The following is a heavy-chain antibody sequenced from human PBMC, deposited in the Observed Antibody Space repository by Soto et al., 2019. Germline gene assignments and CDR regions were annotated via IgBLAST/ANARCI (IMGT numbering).Heavy chain of an antibody. J-gene: IGHJ4*02. V-gene: IGHV3-23*01. CDR3: AEVPPLLLGYYFDY. Sequence: GGSLRLSCAASGFTFSSYAMSWIRQAPGKGLEWVSAISGSGGSTYYADSVKGRFTISRDNSKNTLYLQMNSLRAEDTAVYYCAEVPPLLLGYYFDYWGQGTLVTVSS. CDR1: GFTFSSYA. CDR2: ISGSGGST. D-gene: IGHD1-26*01.